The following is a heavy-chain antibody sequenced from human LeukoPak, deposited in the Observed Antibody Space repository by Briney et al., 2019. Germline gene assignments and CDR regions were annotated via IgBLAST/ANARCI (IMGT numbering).Heavy chain of an antibody. CDR3: ARVPTELGAYWYFDL. CDR1: GGTFSSYA. D-gene: IGHD7-27*01. V-gene: IGHV1-69*13. J-gene: IGHJ2*01. CDR2: IIPIFGTA. Sequence: SVKVSCKTSGGTFSSYAISWVRQAPGQGLEWMGGIIPIFGTANYAQKFQGRVTITADESTSTAYMELSSLRSEDTAVYYCARVPTELGAYWYFDLWGRGTLVTVSS.